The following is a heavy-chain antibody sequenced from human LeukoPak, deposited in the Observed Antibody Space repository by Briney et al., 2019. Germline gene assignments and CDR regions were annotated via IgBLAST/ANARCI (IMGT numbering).Heavy chain of an antibody. Sequence: GGSLRLSCAASGFTFSSYAMNWVRQAPGKGLEWVSTISVGNYYIFYADSVQDRFTISRDNAKNSLYLQMNRLRAEDTAIYYCARGGLYSSNWGDYWGQGTLVTVSS. CDR1: GFTFSSYA. D-gene: IGHD6-19*01. V-gene: IGHV3-21*06. CDR2: ISVGNYYI. J-gene: IGHJ4*02. CDR3: ARGGLYSSNWGDY.